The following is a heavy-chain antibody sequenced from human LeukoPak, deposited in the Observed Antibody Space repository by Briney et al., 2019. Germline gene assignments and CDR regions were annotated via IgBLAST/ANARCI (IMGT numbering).Heavy chain of an antibody. V-gene: IGHV4-34*01. J-gene: IGHJ5*02. CDR2: INHRGIT. Sequence: GSLRLSCAASGFTFSSYWMSWVRQTPGKGLEWIGDINHRGITNYNPSLKSRVSMSGDMVRDQFSLKLISVTAADTAMYYCARRGADLSRSGYRFDPWGQGTLVIISS. D-gene: IGHD3-22*01. CDR3: ARRGADLSRSGYRFDP. CDR1: GFTFSSYW.